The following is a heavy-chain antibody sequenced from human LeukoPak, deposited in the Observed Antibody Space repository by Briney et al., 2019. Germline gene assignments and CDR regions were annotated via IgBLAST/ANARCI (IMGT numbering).Heavy chain of an antibody. CDR3: AKEGCSSTSCYSNY. CDR2: ISNNCGTT. V-gene: IGHV3-23*01. Sequence: PGGSLRLSCAASGFDFSSYAMSWVRQAPGKGLEWGSVISNNCGTTYYADSVKGRFTISRDNSKNTLYLQMNSLRAEDTAVYYCAKEGCSSTSCYSNYWGQGTLVPVSS. D-gene: IGHD2-2*01. CDR1: GFDFSSYA. J-gene: IGHJ4*02.